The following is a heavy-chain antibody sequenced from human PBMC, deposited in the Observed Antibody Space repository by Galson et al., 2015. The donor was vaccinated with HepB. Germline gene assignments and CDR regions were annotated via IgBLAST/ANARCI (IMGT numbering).Heavy chain of an antibody. Sequence: SLRLSCAASGFTFDDYTMHWVRQAPGKGLEWVSLISWDGGSTYYADSVKGRFTISRDNSKNSLYLQMNNLRTEDTALYYCAKDMEWEWGAWVYGMDIWGQGTTVTVSS. CDR3: AKDMEWEWGAWVYGMDI. CDR2: ISWDGGST. D-gene: IGHD1-26*01. J-gene: IGHJ6*02. V-gene: IGHV3-43*01. CDR1: GFTFDDYT.